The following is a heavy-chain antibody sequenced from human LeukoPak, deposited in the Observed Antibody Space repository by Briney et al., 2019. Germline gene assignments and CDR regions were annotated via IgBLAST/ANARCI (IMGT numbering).Heavy chain of an antibody. V-gene: IGHV3-23*01. CDR2: ISHSGGST. CDR1: GFTFNSYV. D-gene: IGHD3-22*01. J-gene: IGHJ4*02. CDR3: AKDLEYYYDSSGYLDY. Sequence: AGGSLRLSCAASGFTFNSYVMSWVRQAPGKGLEWVSTISHSGGSTYYADSVKGRFTISRDNSKNTLYLQMNSLRAEGTAVYYCAKDLEYYYDSSGYLDYWGQGTLVTVSS.